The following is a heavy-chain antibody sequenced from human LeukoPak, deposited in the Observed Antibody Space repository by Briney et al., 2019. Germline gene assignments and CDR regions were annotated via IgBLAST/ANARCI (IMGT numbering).Heavy chain of an antibody. V-gene: IGHV4-4*07. CDR1: GGSISSYY. Sequence: PSETLSLTCTVSGGSISSYYWSWIRQPAGKGLEWIGRIYTSGSTNYNPSLKSRVTMSVDTSKNQFSLKLSSVTAADTAVYYCARDQIVRGVPHAFDIWGQGTMVTVSS. J-gene: IGHJ3*02. D-gene: IGHD3-10*02. CDR2: IYTSGST. CDR3: ARDQIVRGVPHAFDI.